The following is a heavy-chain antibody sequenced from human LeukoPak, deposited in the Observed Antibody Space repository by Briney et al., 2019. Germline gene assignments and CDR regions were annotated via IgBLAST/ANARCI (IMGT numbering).Heavy chain of an antibody. V-gene: IGHV3-23*01. Sequence: GGSLRLSCAASGFTVSSYAMSWVRQAPGKGLEWVSYFSSSGGGTFYAGSVKGRFTISRDNSKNTLYLQMNSLRADDTAVYYCAKAVGHIDYWGQGTLVTVSS. CDR2: FSSSGGGT. CDR1: GFTVSSYA. J-gene: IGHJ4*02. CDR3: AKAVGHIDY.